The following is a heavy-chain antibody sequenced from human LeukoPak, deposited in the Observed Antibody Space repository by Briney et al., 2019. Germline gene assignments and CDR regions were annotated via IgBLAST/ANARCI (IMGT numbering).Heavy chain of an antibody. V-gene: IGHV3-23*01. CDR3: AKDFSTIIPAAILFYYGMDV. CDR2: ITGGSST. D-gene: IGHD2-2*01. CDR1: GFTFSSYS. Sequence: GGSLRLSCAASGFTFSSYSMNWVRQAPGKGLEWVSAITGGSSTYYADSVKGRFTVSRDNSKNTLFLQMNSLRAEDTAVYYCAKDFSTIIPAAILFYYGMDVWGQGTTVTVSS. J-gene: IGHJ6*02.